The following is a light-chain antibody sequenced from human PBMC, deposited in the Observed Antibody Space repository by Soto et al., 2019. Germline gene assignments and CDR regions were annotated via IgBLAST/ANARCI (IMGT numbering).Light chain of an antibody. CDR3: KKANSFPST. Sequence: TQSPSTLSASVGDRFTITCRSSQTHIAYLAWYQQKPGTAPKLLIYDASSLETGVPSRFSGSRSATHFTLTISSLQPEDFATYYCKKANSFPSTVGPRTRLAI. CDR1: QTHIAY. CDR2: DAS. V-gene: IGKV1-5*01. J-gene: IGKJ5*01.